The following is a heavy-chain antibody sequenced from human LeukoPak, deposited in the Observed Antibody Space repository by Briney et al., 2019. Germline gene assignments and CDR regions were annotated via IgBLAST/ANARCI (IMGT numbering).Heavy chain of an antibody. J-gene: IGHJ4*02. CDR3: ARHSSRLRHFDS. CDR1: GGSVGSSAFY. CDR2: IHYTGNT. D-gene: IGHD2-15*01. Sequence: PSETLSLTCTVSGGSVGSSAFYRGWIRQPPGKGLEWIGSIHYTGNTHYNSSLRNRVTISVDSSRNQFSLRLTSVTAADTAVYYCARHSSRLRHFDSWGQGTLVTVSS. V-gene: IGHV4-39*01.